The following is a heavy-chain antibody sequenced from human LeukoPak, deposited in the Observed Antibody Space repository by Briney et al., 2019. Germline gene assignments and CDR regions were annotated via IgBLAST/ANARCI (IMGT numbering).Heavy chain of an antibody. CDR2: IYSGGIT. J-gene: IGHJ4*02. Sequence: GGSLRLSCAVSRFTFSNYGMSWVRQAPGKGLEWVSVIYSGGITYYADSVKGRFTISRDNSKNTLYLQMNTLRAEDTAVYYCARELYNWNVDYWGQGTLVTVSS. CDR1: RFTFSNYG. CDR3: ARELYNWNVDY. D-gene: IGHD1-20*01. V-gene: IGHV3-53*01.